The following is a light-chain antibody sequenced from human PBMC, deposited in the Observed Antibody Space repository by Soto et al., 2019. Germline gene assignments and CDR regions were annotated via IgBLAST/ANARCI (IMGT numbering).Light chain of an antibody. Sequence: DIQMTQSPSTLSASVGDRVSITCRASQRLIGWLAWYQQKPGKAPRLLIYNTSNLQNGVPSRFSGSGYGTEFPLNISSVQPEDFATYYCQDYKSFSPITFGQGKRLAL. CDR3: QDYKSFSPIT. V-gene: IGKV1-5*03. CDR1: QRLIGW. CDR2: NTS. J-gene: IGKJ5*01.